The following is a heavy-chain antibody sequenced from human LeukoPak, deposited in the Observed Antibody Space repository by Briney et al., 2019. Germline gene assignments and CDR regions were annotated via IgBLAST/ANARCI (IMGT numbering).Heavy chain of an antibody. J-gene: IGHJ4*02. D-gene: IGHD1-26*01. CDR3: AREGWIVGATPFDY. CDR1: GFTFSSYS. CDR2: ISSSSSYI. Sequence: GGSLRLSCAASGFTFSSYSMTWVRQAPGKGLEWVSSISSSSSYIYYADSVKGRFTISRDNAKNSLYLQMNSLSAEGTAVYYCAREGWIVGATPFDYWGQGTLVTVSS. V-gene: IGHV3-21*01.